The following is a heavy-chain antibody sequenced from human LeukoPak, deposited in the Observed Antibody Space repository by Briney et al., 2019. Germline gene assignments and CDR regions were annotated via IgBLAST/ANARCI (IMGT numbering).Heavy chain of an antibody. Sequence: RGSLGLSCAASKFTFSNYAMNWVRQAPGKGLEGVSGISSSGADTYYADSVKGRFTISRDNSQNTLFLQMNSLRAEDTAVYFCAFRSHSTAWSYWGQGTLVTVSS. CDR3: AFRSHSTAWSY. J-gene: IGHJ4*02. D-gene: IGHD6-19*01. V-gene: IGHV3-23*01. CDR1: KFTFSNYA. CDR2: ISSSGADT.